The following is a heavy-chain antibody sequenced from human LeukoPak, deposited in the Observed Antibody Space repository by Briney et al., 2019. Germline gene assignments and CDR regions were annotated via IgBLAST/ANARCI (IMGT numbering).Heavy chain of an antibody. CDR2: INPSGGST. CDR1: GYTFTSYY. D-gene: IGHD3-22*01. V-gene: IGHV1-46*01. CDR3: ARPRWDSSGYYYYGMDV. J-gene: IGHJ6*02. Sequence: ASVKVSCKASGYTFTSYYMHWVRQAPGQGLEWMGIINPSGGSTSYAQKFQGRVTMTRDTSTSTVYMELSSLRSEDTAVYYCARPRWDSSGYYYYGMDVWGQGTTVTVSS.